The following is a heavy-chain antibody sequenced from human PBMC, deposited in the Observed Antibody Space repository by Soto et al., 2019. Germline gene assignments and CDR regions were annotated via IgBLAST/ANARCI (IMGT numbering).Heavy chain of an antibody. D-gene: IGHD6-13*01. CDR1: GDSVSSNSAA. CDR2: TYYRSKWYN. CDR3: ASEVSSSWYWRGGFDY. Sequence: SQTLSLTCAISGDSVSSNSAAWNWIRQSPSRGLEWLGRTYYRSKWYNDYAVSVKSRITINPDTSKNQFSLQLNSVTPEDTAVYYCASEVSSSWYWRGGFDYWGQGTLVTVSS. V-gene: IGHV6-1*01. J-gene: IGHJ4*02.